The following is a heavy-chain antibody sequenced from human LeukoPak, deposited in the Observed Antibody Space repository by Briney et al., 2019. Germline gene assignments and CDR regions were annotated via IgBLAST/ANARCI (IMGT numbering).Heavy chain of an antibody. CDR1: GFTYSNHG. D-gene: IGHD3-22*01. CDR3: AREGVTMIAGAFDI. J-gene: IGHJ3*02. Sequence: GGSLRLSCVASGFTYSNHGMHWVRQAPGRGLEWVAVIWYDGSQEYYADSVKGRFTISRDNAKNSLYLQMNSLRAEDTAVYYCAREGVTMIAGAFDIWGQGTMVTVSS. CDR2: IWYDGSQE. V-gene: IGHV3-33*01.